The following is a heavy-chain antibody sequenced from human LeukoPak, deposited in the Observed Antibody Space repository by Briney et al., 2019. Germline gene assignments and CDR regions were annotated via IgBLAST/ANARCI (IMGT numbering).Heavy chain of an antibody. D-gene: IGHD5-18*01. Sequence: PGGSLRLSCAASGFPFSSFGMHWVRQSPGKGLEWVANIKQDGSEKYYVDSVKGRFTISRDNAKNSLYLQMNSLRAEDTAVYYCAVGYSYGHFDYWGQGTLVTVSS. V-gene: IGHV3-7*01. CDR2: IKQDGSEK. J-gene: IGHJ4*02. CDR3: AVGYSYGHFDY. CDR1: GFPFSSFG.